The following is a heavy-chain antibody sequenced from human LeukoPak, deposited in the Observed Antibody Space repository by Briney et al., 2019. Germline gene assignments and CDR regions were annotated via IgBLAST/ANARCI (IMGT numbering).Heavy chain of an antibody. CDR1: GLTFDDYA. Sequence: GRSLRLSCAASGLTFDDYAMHWVRQAPGKGLEWVPGISWNSGSIGYADSVKGRFTISRDNAKNSLYLQMNSLRAEDTALYYCAKQKYGGTLDYWGQGTLVTVSS. CDR2: ISWNSGSI. V-gene: IGHV3-9*01. CDR3: AKQKYGGTLDY. J-gene: IGHJ4*02. D-gene: IGHD4-17*01.